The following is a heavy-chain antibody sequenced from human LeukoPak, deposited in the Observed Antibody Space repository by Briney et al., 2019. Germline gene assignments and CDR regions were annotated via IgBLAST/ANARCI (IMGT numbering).Heavy chain of an antibody. J-gene: IGHJ5*02. CDR1: GYTFTGYY. D-gene: IGHD5-18*01. CDR3: ARDRQWIQLWLRWFDP. CDR2: INPNSGGT. V-gene: IGHV1-2*02. Sequence: ASVKVSCKASGYTFTGYYMHWVRQAPGRGLEWMGWINPNSGGTNYAQKFQGRVTMTRDTSISTAYMELSRLRSDDTAVYYCARDRQWIQLWLRWFDPWGQGTLVTVSS.